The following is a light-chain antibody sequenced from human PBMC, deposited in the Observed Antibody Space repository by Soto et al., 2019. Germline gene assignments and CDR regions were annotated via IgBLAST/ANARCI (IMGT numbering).Light chain of an antibody. J-gene: IGKJ1*01. CDR1: QTISSW. CDR3: QQDSCYPFT. Sequence: DIQMTQSPSTLSSSVGDRATITCRPSQTISSWLSWYQQKPGRAPNLLIYDASSVESGVASLFSGSGAAAEFTLTSSRQQPDDSASYCWQQDSCYPFTFGQGTKVEIK. V-gene: IGKV1-5*01. CDR2: DAS.